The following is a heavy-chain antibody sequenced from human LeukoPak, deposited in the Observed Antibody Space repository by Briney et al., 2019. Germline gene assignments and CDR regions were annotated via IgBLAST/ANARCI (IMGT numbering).Heavy chain of an antibody. J-gene: IGHJ3*02. CDR1: GITFSTYA. V-gene: IGHV3-23*01. CDR2: IRGSGGGT. CDR3: TRDPNGDYVGAFDM. Sequence: GGSLRLSCAASGITFSTYAMTWVRQAPGKGLEWVSSIRGSGGGTDYADSVKGRFTISRDNSRDTLFLQMNSLRAEDTALYYCTRDPNGDYVGAFDMWGPGTMDTVSS. D-gene: IGHD4-17*01.